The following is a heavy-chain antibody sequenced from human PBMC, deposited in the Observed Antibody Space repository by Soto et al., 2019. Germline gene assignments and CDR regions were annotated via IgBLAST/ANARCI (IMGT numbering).Heavy chain of an antibody. J-gene: IGHJ5*02. V-gene: IGHV4-39*01. CDR3: ARKLNMIRGITGWFDP. D-gene: IGHD3-10*01. CDR1: DDSISRGFYY. Sequence: QLQLQESGPGLVKPSETLSLTCTVSDDSISRGFYYWGWIRQPPGKGLEWIGTVSYSGTTYYNPSLKSRVTISVDTSKDQFSLKLTSMTAADTAVYYCARKLNMIRGITGWFDPWGQGTLVTVSS. CDR2: VSYSGTT.